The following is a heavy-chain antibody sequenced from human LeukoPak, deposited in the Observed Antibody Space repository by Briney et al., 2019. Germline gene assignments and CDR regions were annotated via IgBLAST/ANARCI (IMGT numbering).Heavy chain of an antibody. J-gene: IGHJ4*02. CDR3: AREDSSGYQPFDY. Sequence: ASVKVSCKASGYTFTSYGISWVRQATGQGLEWMGWISAYNGNTNYAQKLQGRVTMTTDTSTSTVYMELRSLRSDDTAVYYCAREDSSGYQPFDYWGQGTLVTVSS. V-gene: IGHV1-18*01. CDR1: GYTFTSYG. D-gene: IGHD3-22*01. CDR2: ISAYNGNT.